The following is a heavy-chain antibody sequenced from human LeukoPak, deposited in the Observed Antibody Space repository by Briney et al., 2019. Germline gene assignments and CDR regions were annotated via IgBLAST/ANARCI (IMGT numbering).Heavy chain of an antibody. J-gene: IGHJ5*02. Sequence: SETLSLTCTVSGGSISSYYWSWIRQPPGKGLEWIGSIYYSGSTYYNPSLKSRVTISVDMSKNQFSLKLSSVTAADTAVYYCARGNRSFDPWGQGTLVTVSS. CDR1: GGSISSYY. CDR2: IYYSGST. V-gene: IGHV4-59*01. CDR3: ARGNRSFDP.